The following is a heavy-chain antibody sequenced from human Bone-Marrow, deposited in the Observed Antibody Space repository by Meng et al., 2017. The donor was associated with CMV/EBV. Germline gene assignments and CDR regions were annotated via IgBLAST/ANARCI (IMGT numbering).Heavy chain of an antibody. CDR3: ARPFGQSVGYYGMDV. V-gene: IGHV3-48*03. J-gene: IGHJ6*02. D-gene: IGHD3-16*01. Sequence: SLKISCAASGFTFSSYELNWVRQAPGKGLEWVSYISSSGNTKYYADSVKGRFTISRDNAKNSLYLQMNSLRAEDTAVYYCARPFGQSVGYYGMDVWGQGTTVTVSS. CDR1: GFTFSSYE. CDR2: ISSSGNTK.